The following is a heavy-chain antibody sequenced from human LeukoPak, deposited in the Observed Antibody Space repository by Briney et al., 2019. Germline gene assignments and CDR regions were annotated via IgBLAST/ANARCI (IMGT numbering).Heavy chain of an antibody. J-gene: IGHJ4*02. V-gene: IGHV3-9*01. CDR3: AKRSGGWYYFDY. CDR1: GFTFDDYA. Sequence: GGSLRLSCAASGFTFDDYAMHWVRQAPGKGLEWVSGISWNSGSIGYADSVKGRFTISRDNAKNSLYLQMNSLRAEDTALYYCAKRSGGWYYFDYWGQGTLVTVSS. D-gene: IGHD6-19*01. CDR2: ISWNSGSI.